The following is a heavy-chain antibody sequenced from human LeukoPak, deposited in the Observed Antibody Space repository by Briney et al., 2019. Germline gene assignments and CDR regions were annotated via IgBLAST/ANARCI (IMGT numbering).Heavy chain of an antibody. Sequence: GGSLRLSCAASGFTFSSYWMSWVRQAPGKGLEWVANIKQDGSEKYYVDSVKGRFTISRDNAKNSLYLQMNSLRAEDTAVYYCARGYYDSSGYQVFDYWGQGTLVTVSS. CDR2: IKQDGSEK. CDR1: GFTFSSYW. CDR3: ARGYYDSSGYQVFDY. V-gene: IGHV3-7*01. D-gene: IGHD3-22*01. J-gene: IGHJ4*02.